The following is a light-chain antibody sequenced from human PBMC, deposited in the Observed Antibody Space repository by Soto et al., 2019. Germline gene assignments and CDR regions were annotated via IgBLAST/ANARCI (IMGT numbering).Light chain of an antibody. CDR3: QSYDSSLSVV. CDR1: SSNIGAGYD. V-gene: IGLV1-40*01. J-gene: IGLJ2*01. CDR2: GNV. Sequence: QLVLTQPPSVSGAPGQRVTISCTGSSSNIGAGYDVQWYQHLPGTAPKLLIYGNVNRPSGVPDRFSGSKSGTSASLAITGLQAEDEADYYCQSYDSSLSVVFGGGTKLTVL.